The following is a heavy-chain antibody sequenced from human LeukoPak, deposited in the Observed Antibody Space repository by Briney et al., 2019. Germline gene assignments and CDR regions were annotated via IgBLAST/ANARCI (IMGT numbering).Heavy chain of an antibody. CDR3: AREGPGGDYVWGSYRHNWFDP. J-gene: IGHJ5*02. V-gene: IGHV1-69*05. CDR2: IIPIFGTA. CDR1: GGTFSSYA. Sequence: SVKVSCKASGGTFSSYAISWVRQAPGQGLEWMGGIIPIFGTANYAQKFQGRVTITTDESTSTAYMELSSLRSEDTAVYYCAREGPGGDYVWGSYRHNWFDPWGQGTLVTVSS. D-gene: IGHD3-16*02.